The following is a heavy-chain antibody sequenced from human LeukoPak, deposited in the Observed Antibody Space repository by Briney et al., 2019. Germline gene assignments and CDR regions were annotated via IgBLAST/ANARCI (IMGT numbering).Heavy chain of an antibody. CDR1: GYTFTSYG. CDR3: ARDSGYSSSWGYYYYMDV. V-gene: IGHV1-46*01. Sequence: GASVKVSCKASGYTFTSYGISWVRQAPGQGLEWMGIINPSGGSTSYAQKFQGRVTMTRDTSTSTVYMELSSLRSEDTAVYYCARDSGYSSSWGYYYYMDVWGKGTTVTISS. D-gene: IGHD6-13*01. CDR2: INPSGGST. J-gene: IGHJ6*03.